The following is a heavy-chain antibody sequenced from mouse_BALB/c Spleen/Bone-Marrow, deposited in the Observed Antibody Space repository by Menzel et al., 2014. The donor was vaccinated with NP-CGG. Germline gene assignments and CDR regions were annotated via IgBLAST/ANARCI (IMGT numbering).Heavy chain of an antibody. V-gene: IGHV14-3*02. CDR2: IDPANGNT. Sequence: EAKLMESGAELVKPGASVKLSCTASGFNIKDTYMHWVKQRPEQRLEWIGRIDPANGNTKYDPKFQGKATITADTSSNTAYLQLSSLTSEDTAVYYCARWEYYAKDYWGQGTSVTVSS. D-gene: IGHD4-1*01. CDR1: GFNIKDTY. CDR3: ARWEYYAKDY. J-gene: IGHJ4*01.